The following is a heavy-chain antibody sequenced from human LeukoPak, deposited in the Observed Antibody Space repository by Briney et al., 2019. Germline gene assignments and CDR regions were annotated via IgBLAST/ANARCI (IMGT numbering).Heavy chain of an antibody. Sequence: SETLSLTCTVSGVFITSYYWSWLRQPPGKGLEWIGYIYHSGSTYYNPSLKSRVTISVDRSKNQFSLKLSSVTAADTAVYYCARAGGIAVAGTARVWFDPWGQGTLVTVSS. D-gene: IGHD6-19*01. CDR1: GVFITSYY. CDR2: IYHSGST. J-gene: IGHJ5*02. CDR3: ARAGGIAVAGTARVWFDP. V-gene: IGHV4-59*12.